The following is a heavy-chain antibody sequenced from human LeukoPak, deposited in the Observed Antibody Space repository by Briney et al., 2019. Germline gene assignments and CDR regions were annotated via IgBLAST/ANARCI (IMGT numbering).Heavy chain of an antibody. CDR3: AKDDESGAFDY. CDR1: GFTFSSYG. D-gene: IGHD1-26*01. Sequence: GGSLRLSCAASGFTFSSYGMHWVRQAPGKGLEWVAVISYDGSNKYYADSVKGRFTISRDNSKNTLYLQMNSLRAEDTAVYYCAKDDESGAFDYWGQGTLVTVSS. J-gene: IGHJ4*02. CDR2: ISYDGSNK. V-gene: IGHV3-30*18.